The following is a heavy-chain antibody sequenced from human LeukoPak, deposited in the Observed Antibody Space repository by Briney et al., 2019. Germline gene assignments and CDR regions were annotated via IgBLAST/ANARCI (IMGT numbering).Heavy chain of an antibody. D-gene: IGHD3-10*01. J-gene: IGHJ6*03. CDR2: IYYSGST. Sequence: PSETLSLTCTVSGGSISSYYWSWIRQPPEKGLEWIGYIYYSGSTNYNPSLKSRVTISVDTSKNQFSLKLSSVTAEDTAVYYCARAVGGYYYYYYMDVWGKGTTVTVSS. CDR1: GGSISSYY. CDR3: ARAVGGYYYYYYMDV. V-gene: IGHV4-59*01.